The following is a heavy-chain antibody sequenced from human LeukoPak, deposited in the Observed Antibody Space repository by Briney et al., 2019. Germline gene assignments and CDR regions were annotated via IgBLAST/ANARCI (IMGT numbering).Heavy chain of an antibody. CDR3: ARGATSGSYESDY. J-gene: IGHJ4*02. V-gene: IGHV4-38-2*01. CDR2: IYHSGST. Sequence: SETLFLTCAVSGYSISSGFDWGWLRPPPGMGLEGSGNIYHSGSTYYNPSLKSRLTISVDTSKNQFSLKLNSVTAADTALYYCARGATSGSYESDYWGQGTLVTVSS. CDR1: GYSISSGFD. D-gene: IGHD1-26*01.